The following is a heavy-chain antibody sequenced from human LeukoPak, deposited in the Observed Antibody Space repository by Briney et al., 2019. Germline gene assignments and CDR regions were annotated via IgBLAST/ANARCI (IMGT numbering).Heavy chain of an antibody. CDR3: ARDLRRAGHRWYFDL. CDR1: GGSISSYY. Sequence: SETLSLTCTVSGGSISSYYWSWIRQPAGKGLEWIGRIYTSGSTNYNPSLKSRVTMSVDTSKNQFSLKLSSVTAADTAVYYCARDLRRAGHRWYFDLWGRGTLVTVSS. V-gene: IGHV4-4*07. CDR2: IYTSGST. J-gene: IGHJ2*01.